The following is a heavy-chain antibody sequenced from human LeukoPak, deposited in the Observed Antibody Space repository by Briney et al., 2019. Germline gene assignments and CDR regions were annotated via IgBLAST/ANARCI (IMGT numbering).Heavy chain of an antibody. CDR3: ASLLWFGDFDY. Sequence: ASVVVSCKTSGYMFTGFFIHWVRQAPGQGLEWMGSVSPNNGGTRYAQRFQGRVNMTSDTSTRTAYMQLSGLRFDDTAVYYCASLLWFGDFDYWGPGTPVTVSS. D-gene: IGHD3-10*01. CDR2: VSPNNGGT. CDR1: GYMFTGFF. V-gene: IGHV1-2*02. J-gene: IGHJ4*02.